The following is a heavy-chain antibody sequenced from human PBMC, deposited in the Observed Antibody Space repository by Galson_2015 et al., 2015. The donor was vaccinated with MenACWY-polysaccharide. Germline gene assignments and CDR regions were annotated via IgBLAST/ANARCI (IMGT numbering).Heavy chain of an antibody. V-gene: IGHV3-7*01. Sequence: SLRLSCEASGFTFSSYWMSWVRQAPGKGLEWVANIKQDGSEKYYVDSVKGRFTISRDNAKNSLHLQMNSLRAEDTAVYYCARAHSSGWLYYFDYWGQGTPVTVSS. CDR2: IKQDGSEK. CDR1: GFTFSSYW. D-gene: IGHD6-19*01. J-gene: IGHJ4*02. CDR3: ARAHSSGWLYYFDY.